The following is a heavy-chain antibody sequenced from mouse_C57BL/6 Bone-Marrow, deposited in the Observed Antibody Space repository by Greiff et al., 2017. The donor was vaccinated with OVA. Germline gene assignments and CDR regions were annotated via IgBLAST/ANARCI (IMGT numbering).Heavy chain of an antibody. J-gene: IGHJ2*01. CDR3: ARDYGFDY. CDR2: IDPSDSYT. D-gene: IGHD2-13*01. CDR1: GYTFTSYW. Sequence: QVQLKQPGAELVMPGASVKLSCKASGYTFTSYWMHWVKQRPGQGLEWIGEIDPSDSYTNYNQKFKGKSTLTVDKSSSTAYMQLSSLTSEDSAVYYCARDYGFDYWGQGTTLTVSS. V-gene: IGHV1-69*01.